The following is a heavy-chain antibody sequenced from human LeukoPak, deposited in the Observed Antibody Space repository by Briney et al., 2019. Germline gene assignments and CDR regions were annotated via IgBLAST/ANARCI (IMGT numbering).Heavy chain of an antibody. CDR3: ARVDPSSSSQALDS. CDR2: IIPMFGTA. J-gene: IGHJ4*02. V-gene: IGHV1-69*05. CDR1: GYTPTELS. Sequence: ASVKVSCKVSGYTPTELSMHWVRQAPGQGLEWMGGIIPMFGTATYARKFQGRVTITTDESTSTAYMELSSLSSEDTAVYYCARVDPSSSSQALDSWGQGTLVTVSS. D-gene: IGHD6-6*01.